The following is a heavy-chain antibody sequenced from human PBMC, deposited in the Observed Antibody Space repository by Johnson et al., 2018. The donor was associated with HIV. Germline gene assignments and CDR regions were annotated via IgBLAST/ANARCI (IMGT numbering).Heavy chain of an antibody. Sequence: VQLVESGGDLVLPGGSLRLSCAASGFTFSNYAMSWVRQAPGKGLQWVSTISGRAGRTDYADSVKGRFTLSRDNSKNTLYLQMNSLRAEDTAVYYCAKDLETGDDYVWGSYQLGAFDIWGQGTMVTVSS. CDR1: GFTFSNYA. D-gene: IGHD3-16*02. CDR2: ISGRAGRT. J-gene: IGHJ3*02. V-gene: IGHV3-23*04. CDR3: AKDLETGDDYVWGSYQLGAFDI.